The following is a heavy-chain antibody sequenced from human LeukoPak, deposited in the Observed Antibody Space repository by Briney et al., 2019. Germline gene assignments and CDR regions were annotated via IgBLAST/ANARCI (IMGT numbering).Heavy chain of an antibody. J-gene: IGHJ4*02. CDR2: IRYDGSNK. D-gene: IGHD6-6*01. V-gene: IGHV3-30*02. CDR3: AKDFVAARQNDY. CDR1: GFTFSSYG. Sequence: GGSLRLSCAASGFTFSSYGMHWVRQAPGKGLEWVAFIRYDGSNKYYADSVKGRFTISRDNSKNTLYLQMNNLRAEDTAVYYCAKDFVAARQNDYWGQGTLVTVSS.